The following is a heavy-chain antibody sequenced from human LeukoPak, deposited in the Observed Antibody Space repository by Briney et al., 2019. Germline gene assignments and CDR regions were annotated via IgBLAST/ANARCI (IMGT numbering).Heavy chain of an antibody. D-gene: IGHD5-24*01. CDR1: RGSIRSSS. CDR2: VLTSGTA. Sequence: SETLSLTCSISRGSIRSSSWTWIRQSAGKGLEWIGLVLTSGTAIYNPSLKSRVTMSLDTSKSQFSLNVTSVTAADTAVYYCASQMATISPLDYWGQGTLVTVSS. CDR3: ASQMATISPLDY. J-gene: IGHJ4*02. V-gene: IGHV4-4*07.